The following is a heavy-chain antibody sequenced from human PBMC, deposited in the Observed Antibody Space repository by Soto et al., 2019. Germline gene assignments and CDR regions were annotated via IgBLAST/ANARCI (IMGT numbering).Heavy chain of an antibody. J-gene: IGHJ5*02. CDR2: IYYSGST. Sequence: SETLSLTCTVSGGSISRCSYYWGWIRQPPGKGREWIASIYYSGSTYYNPSLKSRVTIFVDTSKNQFALKLSSVTAADTALYYCARQGYYGSGSYYKFRWFDRWGQGTLVT. CDR3: ARQGYYGSGSYYKFRWFDR. D-gene: IGHD3-10*01. V-gene: IGHV4-39*01. CDR1: GGSISRCSYY.